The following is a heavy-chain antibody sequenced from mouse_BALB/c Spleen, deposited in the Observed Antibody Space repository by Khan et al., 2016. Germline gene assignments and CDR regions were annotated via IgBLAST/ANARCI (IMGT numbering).Heavy chain of an antibody. Sequence: QVQLQQSGAELARPGASVKLSCKASGYTFTSYWMQWVKQRPGQGLQWIGTIYPGDGDTRYTQKFKGKATLTADQSSSPAYMQLSSLASEDSAVYYCARGGYGTYVLAYWGQGTLVTVSA. V-gene: IGHV1-87*01. CDR3: ARGGYGTYVLAY. J-gene: IGHJ3*01. CDR1: GYTFTSYW. D-gene: IGHD2-1*01. CDR2: IYPGDGDT.